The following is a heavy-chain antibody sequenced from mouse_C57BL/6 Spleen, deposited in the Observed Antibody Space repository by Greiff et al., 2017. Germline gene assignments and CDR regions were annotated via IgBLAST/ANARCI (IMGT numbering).Heavy chain of an antibody. D-gene: IGHD1-1*01. CDR2: IYPYTGVS. V-gene: IGHV1-31*01. CDR1: GYSFTGYY. Sequence: EVQLQESGPELVKPGASVQISCKASGYSFTGYYMHWVKQSHGNILDWIGYIYPYTGVSSYNQKFKGNATLTVDKSSSTAYMELRSLTSEDSAVYYSARSPYYYGSSYGYCDVWGTGTTVTVSS. CDR3: ARSPYYYGSSYGYCDV. J-gene: IGHJ1*03.